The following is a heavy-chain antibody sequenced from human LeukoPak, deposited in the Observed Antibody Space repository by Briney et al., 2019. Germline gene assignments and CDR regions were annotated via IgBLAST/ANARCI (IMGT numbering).Heavy chain of an antibody. CDR3: VRDQQAPAAYYFDF. V-gene: IGHV3-30-3*01. Sequence: PGGSLRLSCAASGFTFSSYAMHWVRQAPGKGLEWVAVISYDGSNKYYADSVKGRFTISRDNSKNTMYLQMNSLRAEDTAVYFCVRDQQAPAAYYFDFWGQGALLTVSS. CDR2: ISYDGSNK. CDR1: GFTFSSYA. D-gene: IGHD2-2*01. J-gene: IGHJ4*02.